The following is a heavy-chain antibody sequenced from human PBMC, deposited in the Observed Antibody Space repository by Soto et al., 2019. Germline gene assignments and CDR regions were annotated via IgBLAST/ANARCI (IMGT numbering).Heavy chain of an antibody. CDR2: INPSTGTT. D-gene: IGHD3-10*01. Sequence: QVQLVQSGAEVKKPGASVKVSCKASGYTFTNDYMHWVRQAPGQGLEWMGIINPSTGTTSYAQKFQGRVTMTRDTSTSTVHMELSSLRSDDTAVYYCARASWDRVRGVKEFVYWGQGTRVTVSS. J-gene: IGHJ4*02. V-gene: IGHV1-46*01. CDR1: GYTFTNDY. CDR3: ARASWDRVRGVKEFVY.